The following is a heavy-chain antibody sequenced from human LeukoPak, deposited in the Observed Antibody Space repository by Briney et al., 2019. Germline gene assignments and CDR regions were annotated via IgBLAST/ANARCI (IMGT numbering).Heavy chain of an antibody. J-gene: IGHJ4*02. CDR1: GFTFSSYE. CDR2: ISSSSSYI. V-gene: IGHV3-48*03. Sequence: GGSLRLSCAASGFTFSSYEMNWVRQAPGKGLEWVSYISSSSSYIYYADSVKGRFTISRDNSKNTLYLKMNSLRAEDTALYYCAKDFVVVTGNVNYFDYWGQGTLVTVSS. CDR3: AKDFVVVTGNVNYFDY. D-gene: IGHD2-21*02.